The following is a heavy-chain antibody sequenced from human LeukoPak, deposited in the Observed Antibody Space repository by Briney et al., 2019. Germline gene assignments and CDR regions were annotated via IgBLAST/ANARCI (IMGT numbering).Heavy chain of an antibody. CDR3: ARHGAAAVLLFDY. J-gene: IGHJ4*02. V-gene: IGHV1-69*13. Sequence: SVKVSCKASGGTFSSYAISWVRQAPGQGLELMGGIIPIFGTANYAQKFQGRVTITADESTSTAYMELSSLRSEDTAVYYCARHGAAAVLLFDYWGQGTLVTVSS. CDR2: IIPIFGTA. CDR1: GGTFSSYA. D-gene: IGHD6-13*01.